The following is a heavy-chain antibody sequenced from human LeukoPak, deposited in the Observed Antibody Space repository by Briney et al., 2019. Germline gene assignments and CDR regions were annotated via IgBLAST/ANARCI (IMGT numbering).Heavy chain of an antibody. CDR1: GFSFRHQW. V-gene: IGHV3-15*01. D-gene: IGHD2-8*02. J-gene: IGHJ4*02. CDR3: VIDDYPNLTGAPWHFFDY. Sequence: GGSLRLSRAGSGFSFRHQWMSWFRPPPGMGLAWVARIKSKYFGETVDFAAPVKGRFTISRDDSKNSLYLQMNSRDTEDTAVYYCVIDDYPNLTGAPWHFFDYWRRGTVVTVSS. CDR2: IKSKYFGETV.